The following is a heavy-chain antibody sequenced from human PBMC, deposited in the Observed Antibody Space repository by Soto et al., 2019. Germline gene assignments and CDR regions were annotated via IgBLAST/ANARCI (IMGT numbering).Heavy chain of an antibody. V-gene: IGHV4-59*12. CDR1: GGSMEGYY. J-gene: IGHJ4*02. CDR3: ARFVPCSDGSCALAY. Sequence: SETLSLTCTVSGGSMEGYYWSWIRQSPGKGLEWIGYIYYTGSTKYNPSLESRVTMSLDTSNNQFSLKLTSVTAADTAVYYCARFVPCSDGSCALAYWGQGTLVTVSS. CDR2: IYYTGST. D-gene: IGHD2-15*01.